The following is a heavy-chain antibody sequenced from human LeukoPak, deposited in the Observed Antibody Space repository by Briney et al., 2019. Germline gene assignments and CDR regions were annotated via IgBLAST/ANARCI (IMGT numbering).Heavy chain of an antibody. CDR2: ISSSSSTI. V-gene: IGHV3-48*01. D-gene: IGHD3-3*01. CDR3: ARDRRIFGVVIIPFDY. J-gene: IGHJ4*02. CDR1: GFTFSSYS. Sequence: GGSLRLSCAASGFTFSSYSMNWVRQAPGKGLGWVSYISSSSSTIYYADSVKGRFTISRDNAKNSLYLQMNSLRAEDTAVYYCARDRRIFGVVIIPFDYWGQGTLVTVSS.